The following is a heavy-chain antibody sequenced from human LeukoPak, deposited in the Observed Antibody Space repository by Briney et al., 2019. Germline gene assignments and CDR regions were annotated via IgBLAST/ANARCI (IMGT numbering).Heavy chain of an antibody. D-gene: IGHD1-26*01. CDR3: ARVGSYSDAFDI. V-gene: IGHV3-21*01. Sequence: PGRSLRLSCAASGFTFSSYSMNWVRQAPGKGLEWVSSISSSSSYIYYADSVKGRFTISRDNAKNSLYLQMNSLRAEDTAVYYCARVGSYSDAFDIWGQGTMVTVSS. J-gene: IGHJ3*02. CDR1: GFTFSSYS. CDR2: ISSSSSYI.